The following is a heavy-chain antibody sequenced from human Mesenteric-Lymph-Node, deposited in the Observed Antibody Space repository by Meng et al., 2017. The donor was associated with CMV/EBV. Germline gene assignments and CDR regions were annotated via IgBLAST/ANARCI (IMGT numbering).Heavy chain of an antibody. CDR2: INHSGST. D-gene: IGHD3-3*01. CDR1: GGSFSGYY. CDR3: ARSTTPPYYDFRY. J-gene: IGHJ4*02. Sequence: GSLRLSCGVYGGSFSGYYWSWIRQPPGKGLEWIGEINHSGSTNYNPSLKSRVTISVDTSKNQFSLKLNSVTAADTAVYYCARSTTPPYYDFRYWGQGTLVTVSS. V-gene: IGHV4-34*01.